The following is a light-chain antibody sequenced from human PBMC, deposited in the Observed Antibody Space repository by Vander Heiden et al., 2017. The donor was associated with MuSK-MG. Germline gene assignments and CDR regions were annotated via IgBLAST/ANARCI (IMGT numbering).Light chain of an antibody. Sequence: NFMLTQPHSASESPGKTVTISCTRSSGSIASNYVQWYQQRPGSSPTTVIFDDNQRPSGVPDRFLGSIDSSYNSAHLTVSGLKAEDDAYYYCPYYDSRNYVLGGGTKMTVL. V-gene: IGLV6-57*01. CDR2: DDN. CDR3: PYYDSRNYV. CDR1: SGSIASNY. J-gene: IGLJ2*01.